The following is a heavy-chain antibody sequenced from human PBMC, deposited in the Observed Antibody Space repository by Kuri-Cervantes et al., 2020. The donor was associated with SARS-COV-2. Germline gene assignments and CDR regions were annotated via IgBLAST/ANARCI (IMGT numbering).Heavy chain of an antibody. CDR1: GFSVSNNY. Sequence: GESLKISCVASGFSVSNNYMSWVRQAPGKGLEWVSVIYSGGNTYYADSVKGRFTISRDNSKNTLYLQMNSLSAEDTAVYYCARDSRGIAARRVDAQNYCSGGSCYPKWFDPWGQGTLVTVSS. CDR2: IYSGGNT. J-gene: IGHJ5*02. CDR3: ARDSRGIAARRVDAQNYCSGGSCYPKWFDP. D-gene: IGHD2-15*01. V-gene: IGHV3-66*01.